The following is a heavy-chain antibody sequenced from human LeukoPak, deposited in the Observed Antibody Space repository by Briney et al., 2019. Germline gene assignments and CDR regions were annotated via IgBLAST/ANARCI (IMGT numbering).Heavy chain of an antibody. CDR1: GFIFSDYS. Sequence: GGSLSLSCAASGFIFSDYSMNWVRQAPGKGLGLVSYIGRSTSAVYFADSVRGRFTISRDNAKNSLSLQMNSLKDEDTALYYCARDHAFAFDIWGQGKMVTVSS. CDR2: IGRSTSAV. V-gene: IGHV3-48*02. J-gene: IGHJ3*02. CDR3: ARDHAFAFDI.